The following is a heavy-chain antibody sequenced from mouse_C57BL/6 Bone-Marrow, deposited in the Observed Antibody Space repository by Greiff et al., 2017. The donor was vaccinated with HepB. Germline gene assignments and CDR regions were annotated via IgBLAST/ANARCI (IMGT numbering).Heavy chain of an antibody. J-gene: IGHJ1*03. CDR1: GYTFTSYW. CDR2: INPSSGYT. CDR3: ARVAGYYYGSSYGYFDV. V-gene: IGHV1-7*01. D-gene: IGHD1-1*01. Sequence: QVQLQQSGAELAKPGASVKLSCKASGYTFTSYWMHWVKQRPGQGLEWIGYINPSSGYTKYNQKFKDKATLTAAKSSSTAYMQLSSLTYEDSAVYYCARVAGYYYGSSYGYFDVWGTGTTVTVSS.